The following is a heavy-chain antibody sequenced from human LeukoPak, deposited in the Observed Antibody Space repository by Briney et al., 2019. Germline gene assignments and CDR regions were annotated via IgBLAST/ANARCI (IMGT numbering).Heavy chain of an antibody. V-gene: IGHV3-23*01. CDR2: ISGSGGST. CDR3: AKHPDYGHYGWYFDY. Sequence: GGSLRLSCAASGFTFSSDAMSGGRRAPGEGVEGVSGISGSGGSTYYADSVKGRFTISIDNSKNTLYMQMHSLRAEDTAVYYCAKHPDYGHYGWYFDYWGQGTLVTVSS. J-gene: IGHJ4*02. CDR1: GFTFSSDA. D-gene: IGHD4-17*01.